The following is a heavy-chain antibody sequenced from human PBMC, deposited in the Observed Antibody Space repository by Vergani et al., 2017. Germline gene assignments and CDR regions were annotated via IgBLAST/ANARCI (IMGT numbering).Heavy chain of an antibody. CDR3: AKSDCGGDCPGNFDL. CDR2: ISYDGSNK. Sequence: QVQLVESGGGVVQPGRSLRLSCAASGFTFNSYGMHWVRQAPGKGLELVAVISYDGSNKYYADSVKGQFTISRDNSKNTLYLQMNSLRAEDTAVYYCAKSDCGGDCPGNFDLWGRGTLVTVSS. V-gene: IGHV3-30*18. CDR1: GFTFNSYG. J-gene: IGHJ2*01. D-gene: IGHD2-21*02.